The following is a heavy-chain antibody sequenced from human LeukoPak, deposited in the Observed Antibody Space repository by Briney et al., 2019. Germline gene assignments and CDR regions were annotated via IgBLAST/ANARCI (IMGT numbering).Heavy chain of an antibody. V-gene: IGHV4-34*01. CDR2: INYRGNT. CDR1: GGSFSGYY. CDR3: ARRDSYSSGYYYFDY. Sequence: TPSETLSLTCAVYGGSFSGYYWGWIRQPPGKGLDWIGIINYRGNTYYNPSLKSRVTISVDTSKNQFSLKLSSVTAADTAVYYCARRDSYSSGYYYFDYWGQGTLVTVSS. D-gene: IGHD3-22*01. J-gene: IGHJ4*02.